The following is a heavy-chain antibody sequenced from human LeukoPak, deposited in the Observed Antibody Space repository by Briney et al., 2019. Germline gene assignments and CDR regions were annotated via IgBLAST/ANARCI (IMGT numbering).Heavy chain of an antibody. CDR2: ISYDGSNK. CDR3: ARPSSSPLHYLDY. D-gene: IGHD6-13*01. J-gene: IGHJ4*02. Sequence: GGSLRLSCAASRFTFSSYAMQWVRQAPGKGLEWVAVISYDGSNKYYADSVKGRFTISRDNSKNTLYLQMNSLRAEDTAVYYCARPSSSPLHYLDYWGQGTLVTVSS. CDR1: RFTFSSYA. V-gene: IGHV3-30-3*01.